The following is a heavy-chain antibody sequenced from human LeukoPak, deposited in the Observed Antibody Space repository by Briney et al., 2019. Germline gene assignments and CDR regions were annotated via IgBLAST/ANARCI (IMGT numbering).Heavy chain of an antibody. CDR3: ARAPHTAMADYMDV. CDR1: GFTFSSYE. D-gene: IGHD5-18*01. J-gene: IGHJ6*03. V-gene: IGHV3-48*03. Sequence: GGSLRLSCAASGFTFSSYEMNWVRQAPGKGLEWVSYISSSGSTIYYADSVKGRFTISRDNARNSLYLQMNSLRAEDTAVYYCARAPHTAMADYMDVWGKGTTVTVSS. CDR2: ISSSGSTI.